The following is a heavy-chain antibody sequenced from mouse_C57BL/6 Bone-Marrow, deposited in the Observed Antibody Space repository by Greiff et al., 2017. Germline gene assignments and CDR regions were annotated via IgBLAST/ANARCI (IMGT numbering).Heavy chain of an antibody. Sequence: VKLQESGAELARPGASVKLSCKASGYTFTSYGISWVKQRTGQGLEWIGEIYPRSGNTYYNEKFKGKATLTADKSSSTAYMELRSLTSEDSAVYFCARGGLRRGDYWGQGTTLTVSS. CDR2: IYPRSGNT. CDR1: GYTFTSYG. V-gene: IGHV1-81*01. D-gene: IGHD2-2*01. J-gene: IGHJ2*01. CDR3: ARGGLRRGDY.